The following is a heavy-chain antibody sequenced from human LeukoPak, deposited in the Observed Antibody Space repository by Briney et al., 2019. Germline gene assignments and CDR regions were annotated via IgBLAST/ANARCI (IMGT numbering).Heavy chain of an antibody. CDR1: GFTFSSYS. D-gene: IGHD1-26*01. V-gene: IGHV3-21*01. Sequence: PGGSLRLSCAASGFTFSSYSMNWVRQAPGKGLEWVSSISSSSSYIYYADSVKGRFTISRDNAKNSLYLQMNSLRAEDTAVYYCARYSGNPASFEYWGQGTLVTVSS. J-gene: IGHJ4*02. CDR3: ARYSGNPASFEY. CDR2: ISSSSSYI.